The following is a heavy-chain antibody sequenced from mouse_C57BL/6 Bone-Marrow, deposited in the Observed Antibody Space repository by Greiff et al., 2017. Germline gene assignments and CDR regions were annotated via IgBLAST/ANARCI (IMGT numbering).Heavy chain of an antibody. V-gene: IGHV5-17*01. Sequence: EVKLVESGGGLVKPGGSLKLSCAASGFTFSDYGMHWVRQAPEKGLEWVAYISSGSSTIYYADTVKGRVTISRDNAKNTLFLQMTSLRSGDTAMYYCARHYYDYDEGFAYWGQGTLVTVSA. J-gene: IGHJ3*01. CDR2: ISSGSSTI. CDR3: ARHYYDYDEGFAY. D-gene: IGHD2-4*01. CDR1: GFTFSDYG.